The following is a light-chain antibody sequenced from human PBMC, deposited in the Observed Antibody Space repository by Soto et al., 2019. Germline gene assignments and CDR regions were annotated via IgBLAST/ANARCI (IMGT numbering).Light chain of an antibody. CDR1: QSVSSY. CDR2: DAS. J-gene: IGKJ2*01. Sequence: EIVLTQSPATLSLSPGERATLSCRASQSVSSYLAWYQQKPGQAPRLLIYDASNRATGIPARFSGSGSGTDFTLTISSLEPEDFAVYYCHQPSYWPPYTFGQGTKLEIK. V-gene: IGKV3-11*01. CDR3: HQPSYWPPYT.